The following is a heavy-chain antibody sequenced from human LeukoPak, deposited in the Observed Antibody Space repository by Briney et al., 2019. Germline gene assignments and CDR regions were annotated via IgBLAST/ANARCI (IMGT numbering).Heavy chain of an antibody. CDR2: ISYSGNT. CDR1: GGSIISSDYH. Sequence: SETLSLTCTVSGGSIISSDYHWGWVRQPPGKGLEWIGTISYSGNTDYNPSLRSRVTISVDTSNNQFSLRLGSVTAADTAIYHCARHCCSAPSKRVFDIWGQGTMVIVSS. V-gene: IGHV4-39*01. J-gene: IGHJ3*02. D-gene: IGHD2-15*01. CDR3: ARHCCSAPSKRVFDI.